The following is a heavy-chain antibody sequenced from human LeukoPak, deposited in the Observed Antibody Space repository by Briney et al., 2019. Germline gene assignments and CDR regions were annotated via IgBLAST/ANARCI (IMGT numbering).Heavy chain of an antibody. V-gene: IGHV3-23*01. Sequence: GGSLRLSCAASGFTLSSYGMSWVRQAPGKGLEWVSTISGSDSSTHYADSVKGRFTISRDNSKNTLYLQMNSLRADDTAVYYCAKSGYNRFDYWGQGTLVTVSS. CDR3: AKSGYNRFDY. D-gene: IGHD5-24*01. J-gene: IGHJ4*02. CDR2: ISGSDSST. CDR1: GFTLSSYG.